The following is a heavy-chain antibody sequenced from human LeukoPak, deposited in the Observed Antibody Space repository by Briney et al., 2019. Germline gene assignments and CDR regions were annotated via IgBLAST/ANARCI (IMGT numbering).Heavy chain of an antibody. D-gene: IGHD1-14*01. CDR3: ARRKPPSSNAFDI. V-gene: IGHV3-53*01. Sequence: GGSLRLSCAASGFTVSSNYMSWVRQAPGKGLEWVSVIYSGGSTYYSDSVKGRFTISRDNSKNTLYLQMNSLRAEDTAVYYCARRKPPSSNAFDIWGQGTMITVSS. J-gene: IGHJ3*02. CDR1: GFTVSSNY. CDR2: IYSGGST.